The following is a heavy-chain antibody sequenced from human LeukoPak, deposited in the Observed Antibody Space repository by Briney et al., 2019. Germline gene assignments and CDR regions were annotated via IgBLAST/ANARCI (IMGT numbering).Heavy chain of an antibody. CDR2: VYSGGTT. Sequence: GGSLRLSCAVSGFSVSSNYMSWVRQAPGKGLEWVSLVYSGGTTYYGDAVKGRFTISRDNSKNTLYLRMSSLRAEDTAVYYCASASAWYRIDYWGQGTLVTVSS. CDR1: GFSVSSNY. CDR3: ASASAWYRIDY. D-gene: IGHD6-19*01. J-gene: IGHJ4*02. V-gene: IGHV3-66*01.